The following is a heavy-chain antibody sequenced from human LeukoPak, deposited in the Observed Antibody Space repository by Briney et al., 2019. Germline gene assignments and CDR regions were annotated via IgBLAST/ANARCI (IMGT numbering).Heavy chain of an antibody. V-gene: IGHV3-21*05. CDR3: VRGCYYNRSSFTSE. CDR2: ISGSSSYT. CDR1: GGTISSSS. J-gene: IGHJ4*02. D-gene: IGHD3-10*01. Sequence: PGGSLSLSCTVSGGTISSSSFCWVCQAPGKGLEWVSYISGSSSYTNYADSVKRRFTLSRDDAKNSLYLQRNSLRAEDTAVYFTVRGCYYNRSSFTSEWSEGSLVTVSS.